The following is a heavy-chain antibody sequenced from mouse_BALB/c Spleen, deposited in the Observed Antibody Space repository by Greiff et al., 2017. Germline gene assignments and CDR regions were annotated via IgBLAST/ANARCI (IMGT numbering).Heavy chain of an antibody. D-gene: IGHD1-1*01. CDR1: GFTFSSYG. CDR2: INSNGGST. Sequence: EVQLQQSGGGLVQPGGSLKLSCAASGFTFSSYGMSWVRQTPDKRLELVATINSNGGSTYYPDSVKGRFTISRDNAKNTLYLQMSSLKSEDTAMYYCARDYGSPDVWGAGTTVTVSS. J-gene: IGHJ1*01. V-gene: IGHV5-6-3*01. CDR3: ARDYGSPDV.